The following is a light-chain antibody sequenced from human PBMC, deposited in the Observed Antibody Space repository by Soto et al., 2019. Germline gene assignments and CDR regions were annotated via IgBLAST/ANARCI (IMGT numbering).Light chain of an antibody. CDR3: QQHNNSPYT. Sequence: EIVMTQSPATLSVSPGERATLSCRASQSVSSNLAWYQQKPGQAPRLLIYGASTRATGIPARFSGSRSGTEFTLTLSSLQSEDFAVYSRQQHNNSPYTFGQGTKLEIK. V-gene: IGKV3-15*01. CDR1: QSVSSN. CDR2: GAS. J-gene: IGKJ2*01.